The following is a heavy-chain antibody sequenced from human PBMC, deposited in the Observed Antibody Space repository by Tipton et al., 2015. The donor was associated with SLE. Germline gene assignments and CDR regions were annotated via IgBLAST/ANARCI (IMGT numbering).Heavy chain of an antibody. CDR1: GYSISSGYY. J-gene: IGHJ4*02. D-gene: IGHD2-2*01. Sequence: TLSLTCAVSGYSISSGYYWGWIRQPPGKGLEWIGSIYHSGSTYYNPSLKSRVTISVDTSKNQFSLKLSSVTAADTAVYYCARRRYCSSTSSCRYFDYWGQGTLVTVSS. V-gene: IGHV4-38-2*01. CDR3: ARRRYCSSTSSCRYFDY. CDR2: IYHSGST.